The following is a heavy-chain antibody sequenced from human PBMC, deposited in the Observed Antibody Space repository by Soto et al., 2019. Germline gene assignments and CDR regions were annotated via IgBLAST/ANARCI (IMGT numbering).Heavy chain of an antibody. CDR3: AKDKEGGSFFSGLHY. CDR1: GYTFTSYA. CDR2: INGGNGDT. J-gene: IGHJ4*02. V-gene: IGHV1-3*01. Sequence: ASVKVSCKASGYTFTSYAMNWVRQAPGQRLEWMGWINGGNGDTKYSQRFQDRVTITRDTSANTVYMELSSLTSEDTALYYCAKDKEGGSFFSGLHYWGQGTLVTVSS. D-gene: IGHD1-26*01.